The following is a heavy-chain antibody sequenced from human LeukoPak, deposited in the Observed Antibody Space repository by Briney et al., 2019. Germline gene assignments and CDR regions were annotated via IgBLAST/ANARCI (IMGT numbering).Heavy chain of an antibody. CDR2: ISNDGTST. D-gene: IGHD6-13*01. J-gene: IGHJ4*02. CDR3: ARVASSSWYEDY. Sequence: PGGSLRLSCAVSGLTFSNYWMHWVRQAPGKGLVWVSRISNDGTSTSYADSVKGRFTISRDNAKNTLYLQMNSLRGEDTAVYYCARVASSSWYEDYWGQGTLVTVSS. CDR1: GLTFSNYW. V-gene: IGHV3-74*01.